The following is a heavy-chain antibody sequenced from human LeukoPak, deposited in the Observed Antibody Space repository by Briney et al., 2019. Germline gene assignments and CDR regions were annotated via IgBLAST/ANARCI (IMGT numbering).Heavy chain of an antibody. CDR2: INKEGSEQ. CDR3: TRGGATSSWYWFF. Sequence: GGSLRLSCAASGFTFSSHWMTWVRQAPGRGPEWVASINKEGSEQYYVDSVKGRFTISRDNAKNSLSLQVSSLGAEDTAVYYCTRGGATSSWYWFFWGQGTLVTVSS. CDR1: GFTFSSHW. V-gene: IGHV3-7*01. J-gene: IGHJ4*02. D-gene: IGHD6-13*01.